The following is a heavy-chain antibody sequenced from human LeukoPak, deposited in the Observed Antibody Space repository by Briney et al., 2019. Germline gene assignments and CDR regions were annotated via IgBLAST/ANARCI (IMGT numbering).Heavy chain of an antibody. V-gene: IGHV3-30*02. Sequence: GGSLRLSCGASGFTFSSYGMHWVRQAPGKGLEWVAFIRYDGSNKYYADSVKGRFTISRDNSKSTLSLQMNSLRAEYTAIYYCATYRQVLLPFESWGQGTLVTVSS. J-gene: IGHJ4*02. D-gene: IGHD2-8*02. CDR2: IRYDGSNK. CDR3: ATYRQVLLPFES. CDR1: GFTFSSYG.